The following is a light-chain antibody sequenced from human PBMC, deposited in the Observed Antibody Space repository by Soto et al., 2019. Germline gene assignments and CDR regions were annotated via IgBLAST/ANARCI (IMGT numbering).Light chain of an antibody. CDR3: QQYNNCPPLT. CDR1: QSVSSN. V-gene: IGKV3-15*01. CDR2: GAS. J-gene: IGKJ4*01. Sequence: EIVMTQSPATLSVSPGERATLSCRASQSVSSNLAWYQQKPGQAPRLLIYGASTRATGIPARFSGSGSGTEVTHTISSLQSEDFAVYYCQQYNNCPPLTFGGGTKVEIK.